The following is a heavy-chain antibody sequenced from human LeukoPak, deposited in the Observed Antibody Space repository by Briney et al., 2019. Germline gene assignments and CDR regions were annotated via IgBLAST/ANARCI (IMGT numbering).Heavy chain of an antibody. J-gene: IGHJ3*02. CDR1: GFTFSNYA. Sequence: GGSLRLSCAASGFTFSNYAINWVRQAPGKGLEWVSSITSSSSYIYYADSVKGRFTISRDNAKNSLYLQMNSLRAEDTAVYYCARDRATYCTNGIGYDRESAFDIWGQGTMVTVSS. CDR2: ITSSSSYI. CDR3: ARDRATYCTNGIGYDRESAFDI. V-gene: IGHV3-21*01. D-gene: IGHD2-8*01.